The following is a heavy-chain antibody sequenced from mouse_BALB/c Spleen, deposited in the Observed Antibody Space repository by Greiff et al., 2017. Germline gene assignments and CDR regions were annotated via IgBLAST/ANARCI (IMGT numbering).Heavy chain of an antibody. CDR3: AREKGY. J-gene: IGHJ2*01. CDR1: GFTFTDYY. V-gene: IGHV7-3*02. CDR2: IRNKANGYTT. Sequence: VHLVESGGGLVQPGGSLRLSCATSGFTFTDYYMSWVRQPPGKALEWLGFIRNKANGYTTEYSATVKGRFTISRDNSQSILYLQMNTLRAEDSATYYCAREKGYWGQGTTLTVSS.